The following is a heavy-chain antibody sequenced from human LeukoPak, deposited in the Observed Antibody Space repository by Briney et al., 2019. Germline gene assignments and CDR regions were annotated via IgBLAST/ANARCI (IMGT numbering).Heavy chain of an antibody. Sequence: PSETLSFTCTVSIYSISSGYYWGWIRQPPGKGLEWIGSISHSGSTYYNPSLKSRVTISVDTSKNQFSLNLSSLTAADTAVYYCARGGSGGYGDFDYWGQGTLVTVSS. D-gene: IGHD5-12*01. CDR3: ARGGSGGYGDFDY. CDR2: ISHSGST. V-gene: IGHV4-38-2*02. J-gene: IGHJ4*02. CDR1: IYSISSGYY.